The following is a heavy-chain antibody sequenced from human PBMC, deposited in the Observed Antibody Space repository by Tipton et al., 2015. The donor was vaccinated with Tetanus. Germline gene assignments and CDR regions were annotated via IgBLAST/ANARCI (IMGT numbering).Heavy chain of an antibody. CDR1: GGSSSSFY. Sequence: LRLSCAVYGGSSSSFYWSWIRQPQGGGLEWIGEINQRGTTYNPSLKRRATISVDSSATQLSLSLTSVTAADTAVYFCAILPKHWQAPRGAPWGQGVLVTVSS. D-gene: IGHD1-1*01. CDR3: AILPKHWQAPRGAP. CDR2: INQRGT. J-gene: IGHJ5*02. V-gene: IGHV4-34*01.